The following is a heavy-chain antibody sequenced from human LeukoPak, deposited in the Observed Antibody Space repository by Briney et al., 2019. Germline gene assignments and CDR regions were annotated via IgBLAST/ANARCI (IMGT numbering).Heavy chain of an antibody. V-gene: IGHV4-39*01. CDR1: GGSISSSSYY. D-gene: IGHD3-3*01. CDR3: ASYYDFWSGYYPYYYYYMDV. CDR2: IYYSGST. J-gene: IGHJ6*03. Sequence: SETLSLTCTVSGGSISSSSYYWGWIRQPPGKGLEWIGSIYYSGSTYYNPSLKSRVTISVDTSKNQFSLKLSSVTAADTAVYYCASYYDFWSGYYPYYYYYMDVWGKGTTVTVSS.